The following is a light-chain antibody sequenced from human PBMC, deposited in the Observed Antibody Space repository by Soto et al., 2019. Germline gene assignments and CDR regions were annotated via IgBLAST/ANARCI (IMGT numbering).Light chain of an antibody. Sequence: DIQMTQSPSTLSASAGDRVTITCRASQYISTWLAWYQQKPGKAPKLLIYKASSLESGVPSRFSGSGSGTEFTLTISSLQPGDIATYYCQQYNSYSWTFGQGTKVDIK. CDR2: KAS. V-gene: IGKV1-5*03. CDR3: QQYNSYSWT. CDR1: QYISTW. J-gene: IGKJ1*01.